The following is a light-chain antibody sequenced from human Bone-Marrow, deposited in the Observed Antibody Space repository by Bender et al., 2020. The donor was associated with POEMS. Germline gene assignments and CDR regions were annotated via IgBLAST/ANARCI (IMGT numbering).Light chain of an antibody. Sequence: QSALTQPRSVSGSPGQSVTISCTGTSSDVGGYNYVSWYQQHPGKGPKLMISDVSDRPSGISHRFSGSKSGNTASLTISGLQAEDEADYYCSSFSTINTIFVFGTGTQVTVL. J-gene: IGLJ1*01. CDR2: DVS. CDR1: SSDVGGYNY. CDR3: SSFSTINTIFV. V-gene: IGLV2-11*01.